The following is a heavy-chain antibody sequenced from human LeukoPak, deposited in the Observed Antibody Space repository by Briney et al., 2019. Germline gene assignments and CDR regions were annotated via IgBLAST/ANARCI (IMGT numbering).Heavy chain of an antibody. CDR1: GGSISSSSYF. CDR2: IFYSGST. CDR3: ARQMNTVTADY. D-gene: IGHD4-17*01. J-gene: IGHJ4*02. V-gene: IGHV4-39*01. Sequence: PSETLSLTCTVSGGSISSSSYFWGWIRQPPGKGLEWIGSIFYSGSTYYNPSLNSRVNISIDTSKNQFSLRQSSVTAADTAVYYCARQMNTVTADYWGQGTLVTVSS.